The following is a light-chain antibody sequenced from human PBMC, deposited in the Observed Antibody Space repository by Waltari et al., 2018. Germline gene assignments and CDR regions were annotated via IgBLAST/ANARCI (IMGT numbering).Light chain of an antibody. CDR1: ALAKQY. CDR2: KDT. V-gene: IGLV3-25*03. CDR3: QSAGNSGSSRDG. Sequence: SNELTQPPSVSVSPGQTARIPCSGDALAKQYSYWYQQKPGQAPVWVMYKDTERPPGIPARFSGSSSGTTVTLTITGVQAEDEADHACQSAGNSGSSRDGVGGGTRGAVL. J-gene: IGLJ1*01.